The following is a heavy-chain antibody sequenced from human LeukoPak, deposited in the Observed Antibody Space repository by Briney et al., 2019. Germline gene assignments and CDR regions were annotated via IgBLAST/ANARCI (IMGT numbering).Heavy chain of an antibody. Sequence: SETLSLTCTVSGGSISSSSYYWGWLRQPPGQGLEWIGSIYYSGSTYYNPSLKSRVTISVDTSKNQFSLKLSSVTAADTAVYYCASTAAISYYGMDVWGQGTTVTVSS. J-gene: IGHJ6*02. CDR3: ASTAAISYYGMDV. CDR2: IYYSGST. D-gene: IGHD2-2*01. V-gene: IGHV4-39*01. CDR1: GGSISSSSYY.